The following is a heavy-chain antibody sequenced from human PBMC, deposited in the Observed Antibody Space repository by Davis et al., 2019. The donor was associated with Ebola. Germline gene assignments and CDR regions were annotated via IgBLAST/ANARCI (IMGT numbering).Heavy chain of an antibody. Sequence: SETLSLTCAVYGGSFSGYYWSWIRQPPGKGLEWIGEINHSGSTNYNPSLKSRVTISVDTSKNQFSLKLSSVTAADTAVYYCARGGYCSSTSCLIDYYGMDVWGQGTTVSVSS. CDR3: ARGGYCSSTSCLIDYYGMDV. J-gene: IGHJ6*02. V-gene: IGHV4-34*01. CDR1: GGSFSGYY. CDR2: INHSGST. D-gene: IGHD2-2*01.